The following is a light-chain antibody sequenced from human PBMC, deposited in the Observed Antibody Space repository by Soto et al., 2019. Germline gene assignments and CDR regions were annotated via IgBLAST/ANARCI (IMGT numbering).Light chain of an antibody. CDR1: QSISSY. CDR2: AAS. J-gene: IGKJ5*01. Sequence: DVKMTQSPSSLSPSLGYRATITCRASQSISSYLNWYQQKPGKAPKLLIYAASSLQSGVPSRFSGSGSGTDFTLTISRLEAEDFAVYYCQQYGSSITFGQVTRLEVK. V-gene: IGKV1-39*01. CDR3: QQYGSSIT.